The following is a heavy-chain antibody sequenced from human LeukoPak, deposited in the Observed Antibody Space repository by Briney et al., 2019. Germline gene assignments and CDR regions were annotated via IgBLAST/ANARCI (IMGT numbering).Heavy chain of an antibody. Sequence: PSETLSLTCAVSGGSISSGGYSWSWIRQPPGKGLEWIGYIYYSGSTYYNPSLKSRVTISVDTSKNQFSLKLSSVTAADTAVYYCARVVSGYPPKDYYMDVWGKGTTVTVSS. J-gene: IGHJ6*03. D-gene: IGHD5-12*01. CDR3: ARVVSGYPPKDYYMDV. CDR2: IYYSGST. V-gene: IGHV4-30-4*07. CDR1: GGSISSGGYS.